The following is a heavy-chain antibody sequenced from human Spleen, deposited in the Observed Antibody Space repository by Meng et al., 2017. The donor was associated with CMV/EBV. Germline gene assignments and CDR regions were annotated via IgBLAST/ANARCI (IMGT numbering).Heavy chain of an antibody. D-gene: IGHD6-13*01. CDR2: ISAYNGNT. Sequence: ASVKVSCKASGYTFTSYGISWVRQAPGQGLEWMGWISAYNGNTNYAQKFQGRVTIIADKSTSTAYMELSSLRSEDTAVYYCARDSSPARYWYYGMDVWGQGTTVTVSS. CDR3: ARDSSPARYWYYGMDV. CDR1: GYTFTSYG. V-gene: IGHV1-18*01. J-gene: IGHJ6*02.